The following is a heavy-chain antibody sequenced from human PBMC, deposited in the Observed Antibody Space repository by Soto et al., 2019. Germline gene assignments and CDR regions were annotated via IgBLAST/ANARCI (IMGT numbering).Heavy chain of an antibody. Sequence: GASVKVSCKASGGTFSSYAISWVRQAPGQGLEWMGGIIPIFGTANYAQKFQGRVTITADESTSTAYMELSSLRSEDTAVYYCALPRAFAAPVYFDCWGQGAVVTVSS. CDR2: IIPIFGTA. CDR3: ALPRAFAAPVYFDC. D-gene: IGHD3-3*02. J-gene: IGHJ4*02. V-gene: IGHV1-69*13. CDR1: GGTFSSYA.